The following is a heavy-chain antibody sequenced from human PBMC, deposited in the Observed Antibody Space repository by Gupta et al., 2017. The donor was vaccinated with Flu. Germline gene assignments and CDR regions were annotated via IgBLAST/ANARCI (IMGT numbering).Heavy chain of an antibody. CDR2: ISYDGSTK. D-gene: IGHD3-9*01. Sequence: QVHLVEFGGAVFRPGRCLRLSCAASGFHFRSEGMHWLRQAPGNGLEWVAVISYDGSTKYYADSVKGRFTISRDNSKNTLDLQMNSLRPEDTAVYFCAKGSLGIIGGAFDYWGQGAPVTVSS. CDR1: GFHFRSEG. CDR3: AKGSLGIIGGAFDY. V-gene: IGHV3-30*18. J-gene: IGHJ4*02.